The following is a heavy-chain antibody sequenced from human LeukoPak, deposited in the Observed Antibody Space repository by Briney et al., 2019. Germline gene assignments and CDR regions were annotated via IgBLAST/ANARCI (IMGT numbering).Heavy chain of an antibody. CDR2: ISSSGSTI. CDR1: GFTFSDYY. D-gene: IGHD6-19*01. CDR3: AREGIAVAGTAFDI. Sequence: GGSLRLSCAASGFTFSDYYMSWIRQAPGKGLEWVSYISSSGSTIYYADSVKGRFTISRDNAKNSLYLQTNSLRAEDTAVYYCAREGIAVAGTAFDIWGQGTMVTVSS. J-gene: IGHJ3*02. V-gene: IGHV3-11*01.